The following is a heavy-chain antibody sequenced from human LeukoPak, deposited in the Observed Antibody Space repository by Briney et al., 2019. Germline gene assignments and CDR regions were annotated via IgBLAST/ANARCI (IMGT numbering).Heavy chain of an antibody. D-gene: IGHD3-3*01. CDR2: LSGSGTST. J-gene: IGHJ6*02. V-gene: IGHV3-23*01. CDR1: GFTFSSYA. CDR3: ADDFWXGYSDFGMDV. Sequence: GGSLRLSCAVSGFTFSSYAMSWVRQAPGKGLEWVSALSGSGTSTYYADSVKGRFTISRDNSKNTLYLQMNSLRAEDTAVYYCADDFWXGYSDFGMDVWGQGTTVTVS.